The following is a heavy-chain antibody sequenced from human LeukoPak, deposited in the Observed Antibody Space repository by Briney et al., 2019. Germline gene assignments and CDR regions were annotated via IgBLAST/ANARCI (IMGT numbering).Heavy chain of an antibody. CDR2: ISYDGSNK. Sequence: PGRSLSLSCAGSGVPFSTYAMQRVRQAPGKGLEWVAVISYDGSNKYYADSVKGRFTIPRDNSKNTLYLQMNSLRPEDSAVYYCARDQDALTGNGAFDIWGQGTMVTVSS. V-gene: IGHV3-30-3*01. J-gene: IGHJ3*02. CDR1: GVPFSTYA. D-gene: IGHD3-9*01. CDR3: ARDQDALTGNGAFDI.